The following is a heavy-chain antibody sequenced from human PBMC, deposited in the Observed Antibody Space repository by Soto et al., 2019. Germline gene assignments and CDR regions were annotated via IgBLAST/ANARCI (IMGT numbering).Heavy chain of an antibody. CDR1: GYAFTTYG. V-gene: IGHV1-18*01. D-gene: IGHD1-1*01. J-gene: IGHJ4*02. Sequence: QVHLVQSGAEVKKPGASVKVSCKGSGYAFTTYGITWVRQAPGQGLEWMGWISAHNGNANYAQQLQGRVTVTRDTSTSTAYMELRSPRSDATAVYYCARGRYGDYWGQGALVTVSS. CDR3: ARGRYGDY. CDR2: ISAHNGNA.